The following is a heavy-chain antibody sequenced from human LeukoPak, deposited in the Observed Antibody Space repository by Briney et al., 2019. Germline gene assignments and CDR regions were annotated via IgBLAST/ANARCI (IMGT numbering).Heavy chain of an antibody. CDR1: GYTFTSYD. V-gene: IGHV1-8*03. J-gene: IGHJ5*02. CDR3: ARLISGSYIDP. CDR2: MNPNSGNT. Sequence: ASVKVSCKASGYTFTSYDINWLRQATGQGLEWMGWMNPNSGNTGYAQKFQGRVTTTRNTSISTAYMELSSLRSEDTAVYYCARLISGSYIDPWGQGTLVTVSS. D-gene: IGHD1-26*01.